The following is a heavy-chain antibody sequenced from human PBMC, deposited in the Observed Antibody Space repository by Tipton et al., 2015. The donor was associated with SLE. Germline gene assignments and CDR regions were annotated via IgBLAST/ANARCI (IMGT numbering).Heavy chain of an antibody. CDR1: GGSVSSRSDY. J-gene: IGHJ5*02. CDR2: IYDSGTT. D-gene: IGHD2-21*01. V-gene: IGHV4-31*03. CDR3: ARGRHIVVVIAWSWFDP. Sequence: TLSLTCTVSGGSVSSRSDYWSWIRQSPGKGLEWIGYIYDSGTTYSNPSLKSRVIISVDTSKNQFSLELSSVTAADTAVYYCARGRHIVVVIAWSWFDPWGQGTLVTVSS.